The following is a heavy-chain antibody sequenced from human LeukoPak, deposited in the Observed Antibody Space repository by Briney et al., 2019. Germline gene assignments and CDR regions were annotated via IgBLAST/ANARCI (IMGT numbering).Heavy chain of an antibody. Sequence: ASVKVSCKASGYTFTSYGISWVRQAPGQGLEWMGWISAYNGNTNYAQKLQGRVTMTRNTSISTAYMELSSLRSEDTAVYYCARVDSSGWYSNYYYYYYMDVWGKGTTVTISS. J-gene: IGHJ6*03. CDR1: GYTFTSYG. V-gene: IGHV1-18*01. CDR2: ISAYNGNT. D-gene: IGHD6-19*01. CDR3: ARVDSSGWYSNYYYYYYMDV.